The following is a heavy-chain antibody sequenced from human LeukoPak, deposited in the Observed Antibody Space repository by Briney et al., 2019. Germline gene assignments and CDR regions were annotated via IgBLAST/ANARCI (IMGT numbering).Heavy chain of an antibody. J-gene: IGHJ5*02. V-gene: IGHV3-74*01. Sequence: PGGSLRLSCVASGFTFSSYWMHWVRQAPGKGLVWVSRINSDGYSTSYADSVKGRFTISRDNAKNTVYLQMNSLRAKDTAVYYCARDRRGYSGYDPGWFDPWGQGTLVTVSS. CDR3: ARDRRGYSGYDPGWFDP. CDR1: GFTFSSYW. CDR2: INSDGYST. D-gene: IGHD5-12*01.